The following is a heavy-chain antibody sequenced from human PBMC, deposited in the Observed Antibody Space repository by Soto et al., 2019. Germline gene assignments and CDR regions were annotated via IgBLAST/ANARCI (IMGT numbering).Heavy chain of an antibody. Sequence: SETLSLTCTGSGDSVSSDNCYWTWIRQPPGKGLEWIGYIYSSGSTNYNPSLKSRVTISVDTSRNQFSLKLTSVTAADTAVYYCARDIRGYSRAFDYWGQGTLVTVSS. CDR2: IYSSGST. V-gene: IGHV4-61*01. CDR3: ARDIRGYSRAFDY. CDR1: GDSVSSDNCY. J-gene: IGHJ4*02. D-gene: IGHD5-18*01.